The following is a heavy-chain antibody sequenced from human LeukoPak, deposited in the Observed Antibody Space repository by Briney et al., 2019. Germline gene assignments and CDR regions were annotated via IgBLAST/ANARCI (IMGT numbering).Heavy chain of an antibody. J-gene: IGHJ4*02. V-gene: IGHV4-59*08. CDR1: GGSISSYY. CDR2: IYYSGST. D-gene: IGHD3-22*01. CDR3: AGGSGYLYYFDY. Sequence: SETLSLTCTVSGGSISSYYWSWIRQPPGKGLEWIGYIYYSGSTNYNPSLKSRVTISVDTSKNQFSLKLSSVTAADTAVYYCAGGSGYLYYFDYWGQGTLVTVSS.